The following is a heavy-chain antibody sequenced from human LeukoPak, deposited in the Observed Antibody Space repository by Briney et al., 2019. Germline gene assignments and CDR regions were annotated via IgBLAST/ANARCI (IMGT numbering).Heavy chain of an antibody. CDR3: GSGGSGSYYYYGMDV. Sequence: GGSLRLSCAASGFTFSSYAMHWVRQAPGKGLEWVAVISYDGSNKYYADSVKGRFTISRDNSKNTLYLQMNSLRAEDTAVYYCGSGGSGSYYYYGMDVWGQGTTVTVSS. CDR1: GFTFSSYA. D-gene: IGHD1-26*01. V-gene: IGHV3-30-3*01. J-gene: IGHJ6*02. CDR2: ISYDGSNK.